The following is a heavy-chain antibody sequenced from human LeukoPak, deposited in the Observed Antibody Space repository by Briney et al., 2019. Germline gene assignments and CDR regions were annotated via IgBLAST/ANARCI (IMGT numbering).Heavy chain of an antibody. V-gene: IGHV4-30-2*01. CDR3: ARDSSSWPFDY. D-gene: IGHD6-13*01. CDR1: GGSISSGGYS. Sequence: SETLSLTCTVSGGSISSGGYSWSWIRQPPGKGLEWIGYIYHSGSTYYNPSLKSRVTISVDRSKNQFSLKLSSVTAADTAVYYCARDSSSWPFDYWGQGTLVTVSS. CDR2: IYHSGST. J-gene: IGHJ4*02.